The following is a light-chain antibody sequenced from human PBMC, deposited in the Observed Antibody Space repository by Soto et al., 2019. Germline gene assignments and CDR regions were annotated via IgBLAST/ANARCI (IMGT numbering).Light chain of an antibody. CDR2: DVS. CDR1: SSDVGAYDY. Sequence: QSALTQPASVSGSPGQSVTISCTGTSSDVGAYDYVSWYQQHPGKAPKLMIYDVSNRPSGVSNRFSGSKSVNTASLTISGLQAEDEADYYCSSYTTSSTVLFGGGTKVTVL. CDR3: SSYTTSSTVL. V-gene: IGLV2-14*01. J-gene: IGLJ2*01.